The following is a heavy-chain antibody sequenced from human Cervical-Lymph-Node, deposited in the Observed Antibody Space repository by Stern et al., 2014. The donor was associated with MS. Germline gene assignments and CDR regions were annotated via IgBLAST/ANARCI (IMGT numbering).Heavy chain of an antibody. D-gene: IGHD2-2*01. J-gene: IGHJ5*02. CDR3: ASSIVVVPAAENKGFDP. CDR2: ISSSSTYM. Sequence: EVQLVESGGGLVKPGGSLRLSCAASGFNLSRYAMNWVRQAPGKGLEWVSSISSSSTYMSHAGAVKGRFTIPRDNAKNSLYLQMKSLRAENTGVYYCASSIVVVPAAENKGFDPWGQGTLVTVSS. V-gene: IGHV3-21*01. CDR1: GFNLSRYA.